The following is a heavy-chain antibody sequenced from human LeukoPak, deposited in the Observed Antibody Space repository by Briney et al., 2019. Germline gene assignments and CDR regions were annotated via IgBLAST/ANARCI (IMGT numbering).Heavy chain of an antibody. CDR1: GFTFSTYV. J-gene: IGHJ4*02. D-gene: IGHD3-3*01. CDR3: AKDVITITPKYYFDY. CDR2: IWSDGSNK. Sequence: PGGSLRLSCAASGFTFSTYVMHWVRQAQGKGLEWVALIWSDGSNKYYADSVKGRFTISRDNSKNTLYLQMNSLRSEDTAVYYCAKDVITITPKYYFDYWGQGTLVTVSS. V-gene: IGHV3-33*06.